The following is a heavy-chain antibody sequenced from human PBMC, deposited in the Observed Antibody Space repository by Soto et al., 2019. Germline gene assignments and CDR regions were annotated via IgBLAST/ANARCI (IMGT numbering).Heavy chain of an antibody. CDR3: ARVLTPVITYYDFWTGYRLSPYYGMDV. Sequence: ASVKVSCKASGYTFTSYAMHWVPQAPGQRLEWMGWINAGNGNTKYSQKFQGRVTITRDTSASTAYMELSSLRSEDTAVYYCARVLTPVITYYDFWTGYRLSPYYGMDVWGQGTTVTVSS. V-gene: IGHV1-3*01. CDR2: INAGNGNT. D-gene: IGHD3-3*01. CDR1: GYTFTSYA. J-gene: IGHJ6*02.